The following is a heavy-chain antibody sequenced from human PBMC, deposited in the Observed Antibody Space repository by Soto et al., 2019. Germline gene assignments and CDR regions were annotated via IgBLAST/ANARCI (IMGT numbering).Heavy chain of an antibody. D-gene: IGHD5-12*01. CDR1: GFTFSSYG. CDR2: IWYDGSNK. Sequence: QPGGSLRLSCAASGFTFSSYGMHWVRQAPGKGLEWVAVIWYDGSNKYYADSVKGRFTISRDNSKNTLYLQMNSLRAEDTAVYYCARDLGSGYDSGNFDYWGQGTLVTVSS. V-gene: IGHV3-33*01. J-gene: IGHJ4*02. CDR3: ARDLGSGYDSGNFDY.